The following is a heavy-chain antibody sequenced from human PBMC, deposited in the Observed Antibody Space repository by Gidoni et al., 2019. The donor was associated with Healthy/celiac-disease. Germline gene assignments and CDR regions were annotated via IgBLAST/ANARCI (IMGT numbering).Heavy chain of an antibody. CDR3: ARSSITIFGVVRQPPQNYYYGMDV. V-gene: IGHV3-33*01. D-gene: IGHD3-3*01. CDR1: GFTFSSYG. Sequence: QVQLVESGGGVVQPGRSLRLSCAASGFTFSSYGMHWVRQAPGKGLEWVAVIWYDGSNKYYADSVKGRFTISRDNSKNTLYLQMNSLRAEDTAVYYCARSSITIFGVVRQPPQNYYYGMDVWGQGTTVTVSS. CDR2: IWYDGSNK. J-gene: IGHJ6*02.